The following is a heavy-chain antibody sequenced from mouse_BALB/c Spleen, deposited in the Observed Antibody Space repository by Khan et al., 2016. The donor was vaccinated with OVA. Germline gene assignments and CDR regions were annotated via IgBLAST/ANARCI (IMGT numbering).Heavy chain of an antibody. CDR1: GYTFTDYG. V-gene: IGHV1S137*01. CDR2: ITTYSGDT. J-gene: IGHJ4*01. CDR3: ARLSLRLDY. Sequence: QVQLKGSGPDLVRPGVSVKISCKASGYTFTDYGMHWVRQSPAKSLEWIGAITTYSGDTNYNHKFKGKATMTVEKSSTTAYFELARLTSDDAAIYYCARLSLRLDYWGQGTSVTVSS.